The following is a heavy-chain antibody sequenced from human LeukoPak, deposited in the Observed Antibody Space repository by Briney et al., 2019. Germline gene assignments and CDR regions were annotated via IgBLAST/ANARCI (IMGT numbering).Heavy chain of an antibody. V-gene: IGHV3-20*04. D-gene: IGHD1-26*01. CDR1: GFTFDVYG. CDR3: ARDNDESGSYTQRIGYFDY. CDR2: LNWRGGST. J-gene: IGHJ4*02. Sequence: GGSLRLSCAASGFTFDVYGMRWVRQARGKGLEWVSGLNWRGGSTGYADSVKGRFTISRDNAKNSLYIQMNSLRAEDTAVYYCARDNDESGSYTQRIGYFDYWGQGTLVTVSS.